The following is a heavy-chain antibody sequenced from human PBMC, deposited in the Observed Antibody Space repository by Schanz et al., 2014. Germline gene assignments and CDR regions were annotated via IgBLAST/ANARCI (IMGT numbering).Heavy chain of an antibody. V-gene: IGHV3-33*06. CDR3: AKDGPGGSGSYSADGGMDV. CDR2: IWYDGSNK. CDR1: GFTFSSYG. Sequence: VQLVESGGGLVQPGGSLRLSCSASGFTFSSYGMHWVRQAPGKGLEWVAVIWYDGSNKYYADSVKGRFTISRDNSKNTLFLQMNSLRAEDTAVYYCAKDGPGGSGSYSADGGMDVWGQGTTVTVSS. D-gene: IGHD3-10*01. J-gene: IGHJ6*02.